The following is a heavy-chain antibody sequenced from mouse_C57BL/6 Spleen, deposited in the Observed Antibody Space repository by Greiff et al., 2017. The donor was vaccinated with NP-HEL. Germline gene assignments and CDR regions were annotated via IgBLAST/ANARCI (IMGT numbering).Heavy chain of an antibody. CDR3: ARSAYYGSRNWYFDV. D-gene: IGHD1-1*01. Sequence: EVQLVESGGGLVQPGGSLSLSCAASGFTFTDYYMSWVRQPPGKALEWLGFIRNKATGYTTEYSASVKGRFTISRDNSQSILYLQMNALRAEDSATYYCARSAYYGSRNWYFDVWGTGTTVTVSS. J-gene: IGHJ1*03. V-gene: IGHV7-3*01. CDR2: IRNKATGYTT. CDR1: GFTFTDYY.